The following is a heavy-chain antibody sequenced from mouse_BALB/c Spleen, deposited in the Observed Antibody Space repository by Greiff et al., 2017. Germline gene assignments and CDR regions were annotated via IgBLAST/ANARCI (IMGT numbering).Heavy chain of an antibody. CDR1: GFNIKDTY. CDR2: IDPANGNT. CDR3: ARKDFTTVVGY. J-gene: IGHJ4*01. V-gene: IGHV14-3*02. Sequence: VQLQQSGAELVKPGASVKLSCTASGFNIKDTYMHWVKQRPEQGLEWIGRIDPANGNTKYDPKFQGKATITADTSSNTAYLQLSSLTSEDTAVYYCARKDFTTVVGYWGQGTSVTVSS. D-gene: IGHD1-1*01.